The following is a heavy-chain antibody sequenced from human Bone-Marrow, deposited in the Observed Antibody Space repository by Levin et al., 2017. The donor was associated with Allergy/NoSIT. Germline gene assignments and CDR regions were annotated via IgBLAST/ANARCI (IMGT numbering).Heavy chain of an antibody. CDR1: GFTFSNYG. J-gene: IGHJ4*02. Sequence: PGGSLRLSCAASGFTFSNYGMHWVRQAPGKGLEWVAVISYDGSNRYYADSVKGRFTISRDNSKNTLHLQMNSLRAEDTAVYYCVKDHDKTFGDHEGYWGQGTLVTVSS. CDR3: VKDHDKTFGDHEGY. V-gene: IGHV3-30*18. CDR2: ISYDGSNR. D-gene: IGHD4-17*01.